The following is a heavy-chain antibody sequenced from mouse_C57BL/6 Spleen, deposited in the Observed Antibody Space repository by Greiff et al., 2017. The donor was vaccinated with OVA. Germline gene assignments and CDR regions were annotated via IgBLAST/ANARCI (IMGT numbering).Heavy chain of an antibody. V-gene: IGHV1-82*01. CDR1: GYAFSSSW. CDR2: IYPGDGDT. J-gene: IGHJ4*01. Sequence: VHLVESGPELVKPGASVKISCKASGYAFSSSWMNWVKQRPGKGLEWIGRIYPGDGDTNYNGKFKGKATLTADKSSSTAYMQLSSLTSEDSAVYFCARFPFEDYAMDYWGQGTSVTVSS. CDR3: ARFPFEDYAMDY.